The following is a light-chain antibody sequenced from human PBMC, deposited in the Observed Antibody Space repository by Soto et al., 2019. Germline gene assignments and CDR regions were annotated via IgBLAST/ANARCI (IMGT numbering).Light chain of an antibody. CDR3: QQYGSSSWT. V-gene: IGKV3-20*01. J-gene: IGKJ1*01. CDR2: GAP. Sequence: EIVLTQSPGTLSLSPGERATLSCRASQSVSSSYLAWYQQKPGQAPRLLIYGAPSRATGIPDRYSGSGSGRNFTLTISRLEPEDFAVDYCQQYGSSSWTFGQGTKVEIK. CDR1: QSVSSSY.